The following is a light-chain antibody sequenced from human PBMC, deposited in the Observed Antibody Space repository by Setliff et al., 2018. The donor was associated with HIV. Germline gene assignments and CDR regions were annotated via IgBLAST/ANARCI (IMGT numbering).Light chain of an antibody. CDR3: SSYTSSSRV. V-gene: IGLV2-14*03. CDR1: SSDVGGYNY. J-gene: IGLJ3*02. CDR2: DVS. Sequence: QSALTQPASVSGSPGQSITISCTGTSSDVGGYNYVSWYQQQPGKAPKLMIYDVSNRPSGVSNRFSGSKSGNTASLTISGLQAEDEADYYCSSYTSSSRVFGGGTKGTVL.